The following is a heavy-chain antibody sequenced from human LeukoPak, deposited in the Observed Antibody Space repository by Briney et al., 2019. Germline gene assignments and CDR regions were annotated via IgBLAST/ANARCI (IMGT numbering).Heavy chain of an antibody. CDR3: ARGTRLHQSSNFDY. CDR2: IHTSGST. CDR1: GGSTSNYF. D-gene: IGHD2-2*01. Sequence: PSETLSLTCTVSGGSTSNYFCTWLRQSAGKGLEWIGRIHTSGSTNYNPSLKSRVTISVDTSKNQFSLKLSSVTAADTAVYYCARGTRLHQSSNFDYWGQGTLVTVSS. V-gene: IGHV4-4*07. J-gene: IGHJ4*02.